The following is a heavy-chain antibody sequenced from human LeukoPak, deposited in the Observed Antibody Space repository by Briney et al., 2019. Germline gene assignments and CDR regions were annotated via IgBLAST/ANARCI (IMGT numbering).Heavy chain of an antibody. CDR2: WHHSGIT. J-gene: IGHJ4*02. CDR3: ARQYEF. Sequence: SETLSLTCTVSGASIISGNYFWGWVRQPPGKRLEWIGSWHHSGITDYNPSLKSRVTIAADTSKNQFSLKLASAAAADSAVYFCARQYEFWGQGTLVTVSS. CDR1: GASIISGNYF. V-gene: IGHV4-39*01. D-gene: IGHD3-10*01.